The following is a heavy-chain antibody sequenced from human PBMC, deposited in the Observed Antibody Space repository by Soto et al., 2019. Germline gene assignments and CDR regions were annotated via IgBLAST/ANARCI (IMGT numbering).Heavy chain of an antibody. Sequence: GGSLSLSSSSSGFTFISYGMHWVRQAPGKGLEWVSAISGSGGSTYYADSVKGRFTISRDNSKNTLYLQMNSLRAEDTAVYYCAKGRDGYTVYWGQGTRVTVS. CDR2: ISGSGGST. D-gene: IGHD5-12*01. J-gene: IGHJ4*02. CDR3: AKGRDGYTVY. CDR1: GFTFISYG. V-gene: IGHV3-23*01.